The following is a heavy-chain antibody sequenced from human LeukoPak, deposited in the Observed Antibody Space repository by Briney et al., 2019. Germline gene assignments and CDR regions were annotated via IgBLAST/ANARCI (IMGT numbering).Heavy chain of an antibody. CDR3: ASQVAVAVMRGAFDI. D-gene: IGHD6-19*01. Sequence: GGSLRLSCAASGFTFSSYWMHWVRQAPGKGLEWVSVIYSGGSTYYADSVKGRFTISRDNSKNTLYLQMNSLRAEDTAVYYCASQVAVAVMRGAFDIWGQGTMVTVSS. CDR2: IYSGGST. CDR1: GFTFSSYW. V-gene: IGHV3-66*04. J-gene: IGHJ3*02.